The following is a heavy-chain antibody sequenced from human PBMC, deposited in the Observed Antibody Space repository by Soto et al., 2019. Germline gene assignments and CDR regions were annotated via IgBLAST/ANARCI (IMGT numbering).Heavy chain of an antibody. CDR3: ARDTLSYYYDSSGYYPHY. Sequence: ASVKVSCKASGYTFTSYYMHWVRQAPGQGLEWMGIINPSGGSTSYAQKFQGRVTMTRDTSTSTVYMELSSLRSEDTAVYYCARDTLSYYYDSSGYYPHYWGQGTLVTVSS. D-gene: IGHD3-22*01. J-gene: IGHJ4*02. V-gene: IGHV1-46*01. CDR1: GYTFTSYY. CDR2: INPSGGST.